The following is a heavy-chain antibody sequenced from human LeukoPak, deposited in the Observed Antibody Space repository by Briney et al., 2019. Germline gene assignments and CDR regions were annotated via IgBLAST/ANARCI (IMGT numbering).Heavy chain of an antibody. J-gene: IGHJ4*01. Sequence: PSETLSLTCAVYGGSFSGYYWSWIRQPPGKGLEWIGEINHSGSTNYNPSLKSRVTISVDTSKNQFSLKLSSATAADTAVYYCARGSKAYDYWGQGTLVTVSS. D-gene: IGHD2-21*01. CDR3: ARGSKAYDY. V-gene: IGHV4-34*01. CDR2: INHSGST. CDR1: GGSFSGYY.